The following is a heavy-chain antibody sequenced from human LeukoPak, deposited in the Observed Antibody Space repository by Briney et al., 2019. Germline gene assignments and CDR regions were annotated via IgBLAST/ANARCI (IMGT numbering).Heavy chain of an antibody. CDR1: GGSISSSSYY. CDR2: IYYSGST. CDR3: AREESGYSYGYDY. Sequence: SETLSLTCTVSGGSISSSSYYWGWIRQPPGKGLEWIGSIYYSGSTYYNPSLKSRVTISVDTSKNQFSLKLSSVTAADTAVYYCAREESGYSYGYDYWSQGTLVTVSS. V-gene: IGHV4-39*07. J-gene: IGHJ4*02. D-gene: IGHD5-18*01.